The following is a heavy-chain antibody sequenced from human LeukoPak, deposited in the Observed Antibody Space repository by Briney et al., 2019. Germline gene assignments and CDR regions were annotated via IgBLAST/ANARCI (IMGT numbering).Heavy chain of an antibody. CDR2: ISAYNGNT. Sequence: ASVKVSCKASGYTFTSYGISWVRQAPGQGLEWMGWISAYNGNTNYAQKLQGRVTMATDTSASTAYMELRSLRSDDTAVYYCARVQSGVNLPGTIVDWGQGTLVTVSS. J-gene: IGHJ4*02. D-gene: IGHD1-14*01. CDR1: GYTFTSYG. V-gene: IGHV1-18*01. CDR3: ARVQSGVNLPGTIVD.